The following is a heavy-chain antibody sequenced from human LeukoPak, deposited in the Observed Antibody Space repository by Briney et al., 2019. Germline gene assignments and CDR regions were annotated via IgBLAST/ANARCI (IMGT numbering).Heavy chain of an antibody. V-gene: IGHV3-74*01. CDR3: ARDKGYSSDC. CDR2: INGDGSST. CDR1: GFSIKNYW. Sequence: PGGSLRLSRAASGFSIKNYWMHWVRQGPGKGLVWVSQINGDGSSTTYADSVKGRFTISRDDAKNTVYLQMDTPGADDTAVYYCARDKGYSSDCWGQGTLVTVSS. J-gene: IGHJ4*02. D-gene: IGHD2-15*01.